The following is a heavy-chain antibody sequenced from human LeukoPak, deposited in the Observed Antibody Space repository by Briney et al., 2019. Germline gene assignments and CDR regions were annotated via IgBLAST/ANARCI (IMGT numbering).Heavy chain of an antibody. V-gene: IGHV3-9*01. CDR1: GFTFDDYA. CDR3: AKDIAAAGTLPVGY. D-gene: IGHD6-13*01. Sequence: PGRSLRLSCAASGFTFDDYAMHWVRQAPGKGLEWVSGISWNSGSIGYADSVKGRFTISRDNAKNSLYLQMNSLRAEDTALYYCAKDIAAAGTLPVGYWGQGALVTVSS. J-gene: IGHJ4*02. CDR2: ISWNSGSI.